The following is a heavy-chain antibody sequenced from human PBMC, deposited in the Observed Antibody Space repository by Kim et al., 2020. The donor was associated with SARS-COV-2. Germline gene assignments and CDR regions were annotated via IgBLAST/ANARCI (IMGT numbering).Heavy chain of an antibody. CDR2: INSDGSST. CDR3: ARLPRTYYYDSSGYPDY. CDR1: GFTFSSYW. J-gene: IGHJ4*02. V-gene: IGHV3-74*01. Sequence: GGSLRLSCAASGFTFSSYWMHWVRQAPGKGLVWVSRINSDGSSTSYADSVKGRFTISRDNAKNTLYLQMNSLRAEDTAVYYCARLPRTYYYDSSGYPDYWGQGTLVTVSS. D-gene: IGHD3-22*01.